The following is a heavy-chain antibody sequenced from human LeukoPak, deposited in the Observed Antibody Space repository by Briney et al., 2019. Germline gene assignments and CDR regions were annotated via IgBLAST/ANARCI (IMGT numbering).Heavy chain of an antibody. CDR1: GFTFTSSA. D-gene: IGHD3-22*01. V-gene: IGHV1-58*02. J-gene: IGHJ4*02. CDR2: IVVGSGNT. Sequence: SLKVSCKASGFTFTSSAMQWVRQARGQRLEWIGWIVVGSGNTNYAQKFQERVTITRDMSTSTAYMELSSLRSEDTAVYYCAAEDYYDSSGHYRPFDYWGQGTLVTVSS. CDR3: AAEDYYDSSGHYRPFDY.